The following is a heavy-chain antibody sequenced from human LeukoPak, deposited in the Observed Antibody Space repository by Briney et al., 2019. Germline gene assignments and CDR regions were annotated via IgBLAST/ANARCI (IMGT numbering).Heavy chain of an antibody. CDR2: IYYSGST. CDR3: ARQSYLDY. V-gene: IGHV4-59*08. J-gene: IGHJ4*02. CDR1: GGSISGYG. Sequence: SETLSLTCTVSGGSISGYGWSWVRQSSGKGLEWIGYIYYSGSTNYNPSLKSRVTMSVDTSQNQFSLKLTSVSAADTAVYYCARQSYLDYWGQGTLVTVSS.